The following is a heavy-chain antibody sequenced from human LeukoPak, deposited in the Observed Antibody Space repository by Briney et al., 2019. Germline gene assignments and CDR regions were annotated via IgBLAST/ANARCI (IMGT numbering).Heavy chain of an antibody. CDR3: AKASSGWTYYYYYGMDV. CDR1: GFTFSSYA. D-gene: IGHD6-19*01. V-gene: IGHV3-23*01. J-gene: IGHJ6*02. Sequence: GVSLRLSCAASGFTFSSYAMSWVRQAPGKGLEWVSAISGSGGSTYYADSVKGRFTISRDNSKNTLYLQMNSLRAEDTAVYYCAKASSGWTYYYYYGMDVWGQGTTVTVSS. CDR2: ISGSGGST.